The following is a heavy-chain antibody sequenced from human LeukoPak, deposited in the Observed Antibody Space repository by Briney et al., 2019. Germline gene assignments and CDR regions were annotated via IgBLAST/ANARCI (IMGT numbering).Heavy chain of an antibody. CDR2: IYHSGST. CDR3: ARAPGFGPSSFGY. CDR1: GYSISSGYY. Sequence: PSETLSLTCAVSGYSISSGYYWGWIRQPPGKGLEWIGSIYHSGSTYYNPSLKSRVTISVDTSKNQFSLKLSSVTAADTAIYYCARAPGFGPSSFGYWRQGTLVTVSS. V-gene: IGHV4-38-2*01. J-gene: IGHJ4*02. D-gene: IGHD3-10*01.